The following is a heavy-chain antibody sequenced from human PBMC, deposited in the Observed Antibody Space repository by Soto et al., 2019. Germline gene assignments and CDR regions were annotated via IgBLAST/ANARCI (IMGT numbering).Heavy chain of an antibody. CDR1: GFTFSSYA. J-gene: IGHJ6*02. V-gene: IGHV3-30-3*01. Sequence: GGSLRLSCAASGFTFSSYAMHWVRQAPGKGLEWVAVISYDGSNKYYADSVKGRFTISRDNSKNTLYLQMNSLRAEDTAVYYCARAGSSGLRYYYYGMDVWGQGTTGTVSS. CDR3: ARAGSSGLRYYYYGMDV. D-gene: IGHD3-22*01. CDR2: ISYDGSNK.